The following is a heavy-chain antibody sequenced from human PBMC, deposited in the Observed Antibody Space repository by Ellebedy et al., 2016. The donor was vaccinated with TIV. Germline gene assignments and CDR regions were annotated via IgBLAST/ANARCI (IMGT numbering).Heavy chain of an antibody. CDR1: GFTFNNHA. CDR3: AREAGISSFRHWYIDL. J-gene: IGHJ2*01. V-gene: IGHV3-53*01. D-gene: IGHD6-6*01. CDR2: TGST. Sequence: PGGSLRLSCAASGFTFNNHAVSWVRQAPGKGLEWISGTGSTFSADSVQGRFTVSRDNSKQMVYLQMNSLTSEDTGVYYCAREAGISSFRHWYIDLWGRGTLVIVSS.